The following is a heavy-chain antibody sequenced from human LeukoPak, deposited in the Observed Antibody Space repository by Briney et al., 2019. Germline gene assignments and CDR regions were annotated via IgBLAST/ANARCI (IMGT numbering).Heavy chain of an antibody. CDR3: ARELVLLGNWFDP. J-gene: IGHJ5*02. CDR2: INSDGSST. D-gene: IGHD3-10*01. Sequence: PGGSLRLSCAASGFTYSRYWMHWVRQAPGKGLVWVSRINSDGSSTSYADSVKGRFTISRDNAKNTLYLQMNSLRAEDTAVYYCARELVLLGNWFDPWGQGTLVTVSS. CDR1: GFTYSRYW. V-gene: IGHV3-74*01.